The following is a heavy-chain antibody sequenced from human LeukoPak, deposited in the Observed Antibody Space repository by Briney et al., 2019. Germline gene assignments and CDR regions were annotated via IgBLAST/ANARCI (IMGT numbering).Heavy chain of an antibody. V-gene: IGHV3-23*01. D-gene: IGHD6-13*01. J-gene: IGHJ5*02. CDR3: ARGTPTQQQLVGAWFDP. Sequence: GGSLRLSCAASGFSFSSYAMAWVRQAPGKGLEWVSALSGSGDSTYYADSVKGRFTISRDNSKNTVFLQMNSLRAEDTAVYYCARGTPTQQQLVGAWFDPWGQGTLVTVSS. CDR1: GFSFSSYA. CDR2: LSGSGDST.